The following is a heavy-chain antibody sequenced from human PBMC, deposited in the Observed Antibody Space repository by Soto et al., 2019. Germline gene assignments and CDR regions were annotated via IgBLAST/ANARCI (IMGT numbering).Heavy chain of an antibody. CDR1: GGTIRTLEIY. CDR3: AGRPHNYYGLDV. V-gene: IGHV4-30-2*01. D-gene: IGHD3-10*01. CDR2: VYEDGNA. J-gene: IGHJ6*02. Sequence: PSETLSLTCGVSGGTIRTLEIYWNWLPQPPGKAPESIGNVYEDGNAYPEPALKRLVTIWIDVNKKQFSLMMTSITADEAGLYYCAGRPHNYYGLDVWGQGTTVTVSS.